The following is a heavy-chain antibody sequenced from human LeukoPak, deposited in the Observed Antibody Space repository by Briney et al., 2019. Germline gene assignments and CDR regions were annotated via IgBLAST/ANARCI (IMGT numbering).Heavy chain of an antibody. CDR1: GFTFSSYW. J-gene: IGHJ5*02. Sequence: GGSLRLSCAASGFTFSSYWMSWVRQAPGKGLEWVANIKQDGSEKYYVDSVKGRFTISRDNAKNSLYLQMNSLRAEDTAVYYCARDHLDFWSGYFWFDPWGQGTLVTVSS. CDR3: ARDHLDFWSGYFWFDP. CDR2: IKQDGSEK. D-gene: IGHD3-3*01. V-gene: IGHV3-7*01.